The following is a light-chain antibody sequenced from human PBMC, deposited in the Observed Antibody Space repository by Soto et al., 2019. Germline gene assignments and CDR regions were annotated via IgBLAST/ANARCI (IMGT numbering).Light chain of an antibody. CDR1: QSVSSY. Sequence: EIVLTQSPATLSLSPGERATLSCRASQSVSSYLAWHQQKPGQAPRLLIYDASNRATGIPARFSGSGSGTDFTLTISSLEPEDFAVYYCEQRSNWPPMWTFGQGTKVDIK. V-gene: IGKV3-11*01. J-gene: IGKJ1*01. CDR3: EQRSNWPPMWT. CDR2: DAS.